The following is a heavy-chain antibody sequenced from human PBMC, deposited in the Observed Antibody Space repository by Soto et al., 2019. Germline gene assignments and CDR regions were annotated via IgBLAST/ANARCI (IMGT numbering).Heavy chain of an antibody. D-gene: IGHD2-21*02. V-gene: IGHV1-46*01. J-gene: IGHJ4*02. CDR2: INPSGGST. Sequence: GDSVKVSCKASGYTFTSYYMHWVRQAPGQGLEWMGIINPSGGSTSYAQKFQGRVTMTRDTSTSTVYMELSSLRSEDTAVYYCARAFCGGDCYSLVTRYWGQAPLVTVAS. CDR3: ARAFCGGDCYSLVTRY. CDR1: GYTFTSYY.